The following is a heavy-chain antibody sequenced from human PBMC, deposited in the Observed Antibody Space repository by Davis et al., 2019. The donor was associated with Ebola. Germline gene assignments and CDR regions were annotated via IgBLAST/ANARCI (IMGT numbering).Heavy chain of an antibody. CDR3: AQGIAVAGTFDY. CDR1: GFTFSSYA. D-gene: IGHD6-19*01. CDR2: ISGSGGST. J-gene: IGHJ4*02. Sequence: GESLKISCAASGFTFSSYAMSWVRQAPGKGLEWVSAISGSGGSTYYADSVKGRFTISRDNSKNTLYLQMNSLRAEDTAVYYCAQGIAVAGTFDYWGQGTLVTVSS. V-gene: IGHV3-23*01.